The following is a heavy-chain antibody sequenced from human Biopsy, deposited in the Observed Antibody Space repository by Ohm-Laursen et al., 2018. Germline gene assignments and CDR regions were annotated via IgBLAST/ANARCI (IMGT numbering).Heavy chain of an antibody. CDR2: IIPVSGKA. Sequence: SVKVSCKASGGTFTNYAISWVRQAPGQGLEWLGGIIPVSGKANYAQKFQGRATITADKPTSTAYMELSSLRSEDTALYYCASSPYCGRTTCYQNYGMDVWGQGTTVTVSS. D-gene: IGHD2-2*01. CDR1: GGTFTNYA. J-gene: IGHJ6*01. V-gene: IGHV1-69*06. CDR3: ASSPYCGRTTCYQNYGMDV.